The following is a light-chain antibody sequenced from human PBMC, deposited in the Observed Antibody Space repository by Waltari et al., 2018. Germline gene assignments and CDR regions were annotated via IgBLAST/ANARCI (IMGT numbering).Light chain of an antibody. CDR2: AAS. J-gene: IGKJ4*01. CDR1: HDIVRL. Sequence: DIQLTQSPSSVPASVGDGVTITCLASHDIVRLLVWYQQKPGKAPKFLISAASSLQSGVPGRFSANGSGTDFTLTISSLQPEDFASYYCQQADRFPLTFGGGTRVEIK. CDR3: QQADRFPLT. V-gene: IGKV1-12*01.